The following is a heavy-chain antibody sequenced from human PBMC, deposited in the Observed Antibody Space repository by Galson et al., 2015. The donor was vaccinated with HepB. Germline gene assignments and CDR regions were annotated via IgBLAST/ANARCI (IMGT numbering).Heavy chain of an antibody. CDR3: AGSTGWYRVLDY. D-gene: IGHD6-19*01. V-gene: IGHV3-11*01. J-gene: IGHJ4*02. CDR1: GLRFSYYY. Sequence: SLRLSCAASGLRFSYYYMTWIRQAPGKGLEWISYIDSSGDAIYYADSVKGRFAISRNNAENSLYLQMNSLRAEDTAVYYFAGSTGWYRVLDYWGRGTLVTVSS. CDR2: IDSSGDAI.